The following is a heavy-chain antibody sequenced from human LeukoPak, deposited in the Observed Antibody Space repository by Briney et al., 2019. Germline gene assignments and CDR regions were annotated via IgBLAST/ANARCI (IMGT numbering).Heavy chain of an antibody. CDR3: ARHGNYYDSSGYNYYFDY. CDR2: IYYSGST. Sequence: PSETLSLTCTVSGVSISSYYWSWIRQPPGKGLELIGNIYYSGSTKYNPSLKSRVTISVDTSKNHFSLKLSSVTAADTAVYYCARHGNYYDSSGYNYYFDYWGQGTLGTVSS. J-gene: IGHJ4*02. V-gene: IGHV4-59*08. D-gene: IGHD3-22*01. CDR1: GVSISSYY.